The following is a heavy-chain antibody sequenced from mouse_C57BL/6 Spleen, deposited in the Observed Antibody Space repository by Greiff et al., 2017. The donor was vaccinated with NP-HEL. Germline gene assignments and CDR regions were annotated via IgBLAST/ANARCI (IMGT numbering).Heavy chain of an antibody. CDR3: AKERISYAMDY. V-gene: IGHV1-7*01. CDR2: INPSSGYT. J-gene: IGHJ4*01. CDR1: GYTFTSYW. Sequence: QVHVKQSGAELAKPGASVKLSCKASGYTFTSYWMHWVKQRPGQGLEWIGYINPSSGYTKYNQKFKDKATLTADKSSSTAYMQLSSLTYEDSAVYYCAKERISYAMDYWGQGTSVTVSS.